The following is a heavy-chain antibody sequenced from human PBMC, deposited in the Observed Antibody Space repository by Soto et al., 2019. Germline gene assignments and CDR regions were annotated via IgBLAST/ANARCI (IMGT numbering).Heavy chain of an antibody. V-gene: IGHV1-18*01. J-gene: IGHJ3*02. CDR1: GYTFTSYG. Sequence: QVQLVQSGAEVKKPGASVKVSCKASGYTFTSYGISWVRQAPGQGLEWMGWISAYNGNTNYAQKLQGRVTTTTDTSTSTAYMELRSLRSDDTALYYCARSIIGYCSGGSCYAYFDIWGQGTMVTVSS. CDR2: ISAYNGNT. CDR3: ARSIIGYCSGGSCYAYFDI. D-gene: IGHD2-15*01.